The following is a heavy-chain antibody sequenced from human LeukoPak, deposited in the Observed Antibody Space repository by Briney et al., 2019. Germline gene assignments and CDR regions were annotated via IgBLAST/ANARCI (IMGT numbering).Heavy chain of an antibody. CDR1: GFTFSSYA. CDR2: ISGSGGST. Sequence: GGSLRLPCAASGFTFSSYAMSWVRQAPGKGLEWASAISGSGGSTYYADSVKGRFTISRDNSKNTLYLQMNSLRAEDTAVYYCAKVIFIAVAGTDPDAFDIWGQGTMVTVSS. D-gene: IGHD6-19*01. CDR3: AKVIFIAVAGTDPDAFDI. J-gene: IGHJ3*02. V-gene: IGHV3-23*01.